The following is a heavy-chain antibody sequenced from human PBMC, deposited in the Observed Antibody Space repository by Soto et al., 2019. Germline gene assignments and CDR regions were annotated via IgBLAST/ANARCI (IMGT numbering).Heavy chain of an antibody. J-gene: IGHJ4*02. CDR2: ICPGDSDT. V-gene: IGHV5-51*01. CDR3: ARIVVYCSGGSCYSRYYFDY. Sequence: PGESLKISCKGSGYSFTSYWIGWVRQMPGKGLEWMGIICPGDSDTRYSPSFQGQVTISADKSISTAYLQWSSLKASDTAMYYCARIVVYCSGGSCYSRYYFDYWGQGTLVTVSS. D-gene: IGHD2-15*01. CDR1: GYSFTSYW.